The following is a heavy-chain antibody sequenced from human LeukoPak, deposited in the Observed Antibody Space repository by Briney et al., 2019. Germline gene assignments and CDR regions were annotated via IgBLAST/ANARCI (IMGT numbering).Heavy chain of an antibody. CDR2: IIPILGTA. Sequence: SVKVSCKASGGTFSSYAISWVRQAPGQGLEWMGGIIPILGTANYAQKFQGRVTITADKSTSTAYMELSSLRSEDTAVYYCAHPYSSSWYYFDYWGQGTLVTVSS. CDR1: GGTFSSYA. CDR3: AHPYSSSWYYFDY. J-gene: IGHJ4*02. D-gene: IGHD6-13*01. V-gene: IGHV1-69*10.